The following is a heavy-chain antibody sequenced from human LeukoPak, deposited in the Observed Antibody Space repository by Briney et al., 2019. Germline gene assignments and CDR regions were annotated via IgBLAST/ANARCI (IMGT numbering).Heavy chain of an antibody. CDR1: GFTFSSYS. V-gene: IGHV3-30*03. D-gene: IGHD3-16*01. CDR2: ISYDGSNK. J-gene: IGHJ4*02. CDR3: ARHYGDY. Sequence: GGSLRLSCAASGFTFSSYSMNWVRQAPGKGLEWVAVISYDGSNKYYADSVKGRFTISRDNSKNTLYLQMNSLRAEDTAVYYCARHYGDYWGQGTLVTVSS.